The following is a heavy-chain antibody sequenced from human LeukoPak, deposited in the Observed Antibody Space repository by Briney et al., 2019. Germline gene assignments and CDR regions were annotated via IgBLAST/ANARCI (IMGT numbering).Heavy chain of an antibody. CDR1: GYSISSGYY. Sequence: SETLSLTCTASGYSISSGYYWGWIRQPPGKGLEWIGSIYHSGSTYYNPSLKSRVTISVDTSKNQFSLKLSSVTAADTAVYYCARQTGSGLFSLPGGQGTLVTVSS. CDR3: ARQTGSGLFSLP. J-gene: IGHJ4*02. V-gene: IGHV4-38-2*02. D-gene: IGHD3-10*01. CDR2: IYHSGST.